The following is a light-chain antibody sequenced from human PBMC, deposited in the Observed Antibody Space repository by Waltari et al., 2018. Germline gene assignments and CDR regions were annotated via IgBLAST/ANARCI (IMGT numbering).Light chain of an antibody. CDR1: QSLLKTSNNKNY. CDR2: WDS. Sequence: DVVMTQSPDSLAVSLGERATINCKSSQSLLKTSNNKNYLAWYKKKPGKPPQLLIYWDSIRESGVPDRFSGSGSVTDFTLTISGLQAEDVASYFCLQYLHTPRTFGQGTKVEIK. J-gene: IGKJ1*01. V-gene: IGKV4-1*01. CDR3: LQYLHTPRT.